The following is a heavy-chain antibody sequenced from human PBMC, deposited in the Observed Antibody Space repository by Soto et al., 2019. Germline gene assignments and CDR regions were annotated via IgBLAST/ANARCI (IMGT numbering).Heavy chain of an antibody. Sequence: QLQLQESGPGLVKPSETLSLTCTVSGGSISSSSYYWGWIRQPPGKGLEWIGSIYYSGSTYYNPSLKRRVTISVDTSKNQFSLKLSSVTAADTAVYYCATRDSSGYYPYYFDYWGQGTLVTVSS. D-gene: IGHD3-22*01. CDR3: ATRDSSGYYPYYFDY. CDR2: IYYSGST. CDR1: GGSISSSSYY. V-gene: IGHV4-39*01. J-gene: IGHJ4*02.